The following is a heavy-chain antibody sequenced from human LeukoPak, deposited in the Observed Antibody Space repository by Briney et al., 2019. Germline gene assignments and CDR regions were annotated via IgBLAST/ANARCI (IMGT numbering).Heavy chain of an antibody. V-gene: IGHV3-48*04. CDR3: ARNSYDILTGYYLAPFDY. D-gene: IGHD3-9*01. CDR2: ISSSGSTI. Sequence: PGGSLRLSCAASGFTFSDYSMNWVRQAPGKGLEWVSHISSSGSTIYYADSVKGRFTNSRDNSKNSLYLQMNSLRTEDTAVYYCARNSYDILTGYYLAPFDYWGQGTLVTVSS. J-gene: IGHJ4*02. CDR1: GFTFSDYS.